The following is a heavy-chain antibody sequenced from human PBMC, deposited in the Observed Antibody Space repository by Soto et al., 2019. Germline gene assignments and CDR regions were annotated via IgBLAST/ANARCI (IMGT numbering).Heavy chain of an antibody. CDR2: IYPGDSDT. CDR3: ARHNGAYSSSWFHGMDV. V-gene: IGHV5-51*01. CDR1: GYSFTSYW. Sequence: GESLKISCKGSGYSFTSYWIGWVRQMPGKGLEWMGIIYPGDSDTRHSPSFQGQVTISADKSISTAYLQWSSLKASDTAMYYCARHNGAYSSSWFHGMDVWGQGTTVTVSS. J-gene: IGHJ6*02. D-gene: IGHD6-13*01.